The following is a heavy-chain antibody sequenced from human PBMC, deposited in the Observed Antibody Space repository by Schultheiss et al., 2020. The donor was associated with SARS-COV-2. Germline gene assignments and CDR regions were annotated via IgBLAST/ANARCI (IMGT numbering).Heavy chain of an antibody. CDR1: GGSISSYY. CDR3: ARDVEMATIRAFDI. Sequence: SQTLSLTCTVSGGSISSYYWSWIRQPPGKGLEWIGRIYTSGSTNYNPSLKSRVTISVDKSKNQFSLKLSSVTAADTAVYYCARDVEMATIRAFDIWGQGTMVTVSS. D-gene: IGHD5-24*01. V-gene: IGHV4-4*07. CDR2: IYTSGST. J-gene: IGHJ3*02.